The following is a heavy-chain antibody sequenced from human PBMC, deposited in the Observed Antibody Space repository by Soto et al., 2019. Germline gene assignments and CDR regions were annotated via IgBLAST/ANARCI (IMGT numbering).Heavy chain of an antibody. CDR3: ARWEGKTYYEFWSGYPPGDY. D-gene: IGHD3-3*01. J-gene: IGHJ4*02. CDR2: ISYDGSNK. CDR1: GFTFSSYA. V-gene: IGHV3-30-3*01. Sequence: QVQLVESGGGVVQPGRSLRLSCAASGFTFSSYAMHWVRQAPGKGLEWVAVISYDGSNKYYADSVKGRFTISRDISKNTLDLQMNSRRAEDTAGYYCARWEGKTYYEFWSGYPPGDYWGQGTLVTVSS.